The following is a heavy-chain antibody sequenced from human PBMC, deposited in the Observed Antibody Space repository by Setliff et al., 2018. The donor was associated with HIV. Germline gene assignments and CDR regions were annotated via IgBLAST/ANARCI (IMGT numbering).Heavy chain of an antibody. V-gene: IGHV1-46*01. Sequence: ASVKVSCKASGYSFTSDYMHWVRQAPGQGLEWMGIINPTGGSTYYAQKFQGRVTLSRDASTSTVYVELSSLRSEDTAVYYCARGSNPTGNYDFYFLDVWGKGTTVTVSS. D-gene: IGHD1-1*01. CDR1: GYSFTSDY. CDR3: ARGSNPTGNYDFYFLDV. J-gene: IGHJ6*03. CDR2: INPTGGST.